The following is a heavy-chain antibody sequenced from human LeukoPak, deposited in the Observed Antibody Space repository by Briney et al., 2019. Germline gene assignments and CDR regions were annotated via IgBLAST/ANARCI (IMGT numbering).Heavy chain of an antibody. CDR2: IYSRGNT. D-gene: IGHD2/OR15-2a*01. CDR1: GVSINSHY. V-gene: IGHV4-59*11. CDR3: ANLITDLTRPYYAYYFRF. J-gene: IGHJ4*01. Sequence: AETLSLTCTVSGVSINSHYWSWIRQPPGKGLEWIGDIYSRGNTNYNASLKNRFTMSGDTSRNQVSLKLVSLTAADTAVYYCANLITDLTRPYYAYYFRFWGHQPSSPSP.